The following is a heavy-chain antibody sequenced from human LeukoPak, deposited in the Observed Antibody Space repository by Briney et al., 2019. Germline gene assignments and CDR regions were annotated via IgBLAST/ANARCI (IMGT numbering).Heavy chain of an antibody. Sequence: GGSLRLSCAASGFTFSDYYMSSIRQAPGKGLEWVSYISSSGSTIYYADSVKGRFTISRDNAKNSLYLQMNSLRAEDTAVYYCARPPLRGYSYGGLEVWGQGTLVTVSS. CDR1: GFTFSDYY. J-gene: IGHJ4*02. D-gene: IGHD5-18*01. V-gene: IGHV3-11*01. CDR2: ISSSGSTI. CDR3: ARPPLRGYSYGGLEV.